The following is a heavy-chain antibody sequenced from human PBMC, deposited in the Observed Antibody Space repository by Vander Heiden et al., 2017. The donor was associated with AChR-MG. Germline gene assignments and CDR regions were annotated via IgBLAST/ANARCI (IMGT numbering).Heavy chain of an antibody. CDR2: MNPNSGDT. V-gene: IGHV1-8*01. Sequence: VQLVQSGAEVKQPGASVQVSCKPSRYSFPTYDIIWVRQATGQGLEWMGWMNPNSGDTGYAQNFRGRVTMTRNASTTTAYMELSGLRSEDTGFYYCARELARGGFVCWG. J-gene: IGHJ6*01. CDR3: ARELARGGFVC. D-gene: IGHD1-26*01. CDR1: RYSFPTYD.